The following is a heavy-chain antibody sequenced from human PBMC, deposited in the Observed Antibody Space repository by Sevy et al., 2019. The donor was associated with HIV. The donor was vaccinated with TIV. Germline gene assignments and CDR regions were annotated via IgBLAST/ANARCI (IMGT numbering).Heavy chain of an antibody. CDR2: LSFGCGKI. V-gene: IGHV3-23*01. J-gene: IGHJ4*02. D-gene: IGHD3-10*01. CDR3: ARGGFTRPHDY. CDR1: GFAFYDYS. Sequence: GGSLRLSCAASGFAFYDYSMSWIRQAPGKGLEWVATLSFGCGKINYADSVKGRFTISRDNSKNSFYLQMDNLRVEDTALYYGARGGFTRPHDYWGQGTRVTFSS.